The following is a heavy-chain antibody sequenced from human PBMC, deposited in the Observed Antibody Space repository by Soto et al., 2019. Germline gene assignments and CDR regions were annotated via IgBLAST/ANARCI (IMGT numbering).Heavy chain of an antibody. CDR2: ISGYNGDT. CDR3: AKNGQPPYYYYALDV. CDR1: GYTFTRYG. Sequence: ASVKVSCKASGYTFTRYGISWVRQAPGQGLEWMGWISGYNGDTNYAQKFQGRVSMTIDTSTTTAYMELRSLTSDDTAVYYCAKNGQPPYYYYALDVWGPGTKVTLSS. J-gene: IGHJ6*02. V-gene: IGHV1-18*01. D-gene: IGHD2-8*01.